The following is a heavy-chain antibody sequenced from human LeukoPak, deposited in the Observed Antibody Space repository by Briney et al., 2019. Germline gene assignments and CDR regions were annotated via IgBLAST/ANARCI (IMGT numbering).Heavy chain of an antibody. CDR3: ARVNSDWFFDY. CDR1: GFTFSSYA. CDR2: ISGSGGST. Sequence: GGSLRLSCAASGFTFSSYAMSWVRQAPGKGLEWVSAISGSGGSTYYADSVKGRFTISRDNSKNTLFLQMNSLRADDTAVYYCARVNSDWFFDYWGQGTLVTVSS. J-gene: IGHJ4*02. V-gene: IGHV3-23*01. D-gene: IGHD3-9*01.